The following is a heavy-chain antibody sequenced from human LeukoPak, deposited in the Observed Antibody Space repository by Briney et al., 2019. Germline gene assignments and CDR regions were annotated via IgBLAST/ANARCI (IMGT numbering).Heavy chain of an antibody. D-gene: IGHD6-13*01. CDR1: GYTFTGYY. Sequence: ASVKVSCKAYGYTFTGYYMHWVRQAPGQGLEWMGWINPNSGGTNYAQKFQGRVTMTRDTSISTAYMELSRLRSDDTAVYYCARLDSSSEYNWFDPWGQGTLVTVSS. CDR2: INPNSGGT. V-gene: IGHV1-2*02. J-gene: IGHJ5*02. CDR3: ARLDSSSEYNWFDP.